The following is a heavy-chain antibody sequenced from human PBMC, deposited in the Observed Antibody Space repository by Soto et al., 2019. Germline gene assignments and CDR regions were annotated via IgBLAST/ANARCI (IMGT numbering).Heavy chain of an antibody. V-gene: IGHV4-59*12. J-gene: IGHJ2*01. CDR3: VRDRADFSSTYYHYFSV. D-gene: IGHD6-13*01. Sequence: SETLSLTCAVSGGSISSYYWSWIRQPPGKGLEWIGYIFYGGSTNYSPSLKSRLTMSMDMSKNQVSLNLTSVTAADTAVYYCVRDRADFSSTYYHYFSVWGRGTLVTVSS. CDR2: IFYGGST. CDR1: GGSISSYY.